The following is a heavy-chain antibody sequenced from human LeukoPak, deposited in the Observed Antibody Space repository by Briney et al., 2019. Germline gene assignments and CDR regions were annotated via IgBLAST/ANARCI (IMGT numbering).Heavy chain of an antibody. Sequence: ASVKVSCKASGNTFTSYHMHWVRQAPGQGLEWMGMINPSAGSTRYARKFQGRITMTRDTSTSTVYMELSSLRSEDTAVYYCARAGSGSTAADAFDIWGQGTMVTVSS. V-gene: IGHV1-46*01. CDR2: INPSAGST. J-gene: IGHJ3*02. CDR3: ARAGSGSTAADAFDI. CDR1: GNTFTSYH. D-gene: IGHD3-10*01.